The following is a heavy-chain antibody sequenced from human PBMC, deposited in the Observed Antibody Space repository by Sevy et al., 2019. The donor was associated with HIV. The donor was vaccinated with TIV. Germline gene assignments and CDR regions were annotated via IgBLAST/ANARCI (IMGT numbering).Heavy chain of an antibody. V-gene: IGHV3-11*01. D-gene: IGHD5-18*01. CDR1: TFTFSDYY. J-gene: IGHJ4*02. Sequence: GGSLRLSCAASTFTFSDYYMTWIRQAPGKGLEWVSHISSGGSNKYYDDSLKGRFTSSRDNAKNSLYLQMNSLRVEDTALYYCARVRYNYGSYYFDYWGQGTLVTVSS. CDR2: ISSGGSNK. CDR3: ARVRYNYGSYYFDY.